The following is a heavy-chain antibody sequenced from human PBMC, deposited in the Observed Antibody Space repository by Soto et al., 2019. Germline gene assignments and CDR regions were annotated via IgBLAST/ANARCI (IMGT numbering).Heavy chain of an antibody. D-gene: IGHD6-6*01. V-gene: IGHV3-53*01. CDR2: IYSGGST. Sequence: GGSLRLSCATSGLTFNTYGMHWVRQAPGKGLEWVSVIYSGGSTYYADSVKGRFTISRDNSKNTLYLQMNSLRAEDTAVYYCASEYSSSSYYYYGMDVWGQGTTVTVSS. CDR3: ASEYSSSSYYYYGMDV. J-gene: IGHJ6*02. CDR1: GLTFNTYG.